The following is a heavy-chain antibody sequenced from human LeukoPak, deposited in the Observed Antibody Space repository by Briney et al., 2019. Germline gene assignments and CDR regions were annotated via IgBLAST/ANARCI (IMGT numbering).Heavy chain of an antibody. V-gene: IGHV3-30*02. CDR2: IVYTGNNK. CDR3: AKPVGLEAPTASRYFDL. D-gene: IGHD2-2*01. Sequence: GGSLRLSCAASGFSFSNYGIHWVRQAPGKGLEWVAFIVYTGNNKYYADSVKGRFTISRDNSKNTLFLHMDSLRAEDTAVYYCAKPVGLEAPTASRYFDLWGRGTQVTVSS. J-gene: IGHJ2*01. CDR1: GFSFSNYG.